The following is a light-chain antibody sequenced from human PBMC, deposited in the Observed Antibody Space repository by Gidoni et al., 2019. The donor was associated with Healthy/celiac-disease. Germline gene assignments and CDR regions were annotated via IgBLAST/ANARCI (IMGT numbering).Light chain of an antibody. Sequence: DLVLTQSPDSLAVPLGERATINCKSSQRVLYSSNNKNYLAWYQQKPGQPPKLLIYWASTRESGVPDRFSGSGSGTDFTLTISSLQAEDVAVYYCQQYYSTPRTFXQXTKVEIK. J-gene: IGKJ1*01. CDR1: QRVLYSSNNKNY. CDR3: QQYYSTPRT. CDR2: WAS. V-gene: IGKV4-1*01.